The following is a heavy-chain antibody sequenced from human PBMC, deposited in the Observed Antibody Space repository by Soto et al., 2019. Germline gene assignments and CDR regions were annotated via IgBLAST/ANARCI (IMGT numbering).Heavy chain of an antibody. D-gene: IGHD6-19*01. CDR2: IYYSGST. J-gene: IGHJ6*02. CDR3: ARDGLRAGARVGGMDV. CDR1: GGSISSGGYY. V-gene: IGHV4-31*03. Sequence: QVQLQESGPGLVKPSQTLSLTCTVSGGSISSGGYYWSWIRQHPGKGLEWIGYIYYSGSTYYNPSLKSRVTISVDTSKNQFSLNLSSVTAADTAVDYCARDGLRAGARVGGMDVWGQGTTVTVSS.